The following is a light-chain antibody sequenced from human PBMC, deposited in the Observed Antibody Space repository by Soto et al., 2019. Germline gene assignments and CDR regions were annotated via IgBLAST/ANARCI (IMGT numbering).Light chain of an antibody. J-gene: IGKJ1*01. V-gene: IGKV3-11*01. CDR1: QSVNSH. CDR2: NAS. CDR3: QRYDSLRT. Sequence: EIVLSQSPATLSLSPWERATLSCKTSQSVNSHLAWYQQKPGQAPRLVIYNASQGATGIPARFSGSGSGTDFTLTITRLEAEDFAMYYCQRYDSLRTFGQGTKV.